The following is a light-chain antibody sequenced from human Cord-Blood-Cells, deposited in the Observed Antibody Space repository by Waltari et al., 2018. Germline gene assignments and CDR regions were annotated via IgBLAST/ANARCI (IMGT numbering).Light chain of an antibody. CDR3: QQSYSTPLT. CDR2: AAS. J-gene: IGKJ4*01. V-gene: IGKV1-39*01. CDR1: QRISSY. Sequence: DIQMPQSPSSLSASVGDRVTLTCRASQRISSYLNWYQQKPGKAPKLLIYAASSLQSGVPSRFSGSGSGTDFTLTISSLQPEDFATYYCQQSYSTPLTFGGGTKVEIK.